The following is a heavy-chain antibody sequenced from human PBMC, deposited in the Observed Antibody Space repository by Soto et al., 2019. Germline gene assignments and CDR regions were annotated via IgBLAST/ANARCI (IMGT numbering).Heavy chain of an antibody. Sequence: QVRLVPSGAEVKKPGDSVSVSCKAPEYTFANHFIHWVRQAPGQGLEWKGIVNPSGGPTRYTQKFQGRVTMTRYTTTSTVYMVLSSLTSADTAVYDCAREGSYDFDSRIDYWGQGTLVTVAS. J-gene: IGHJ4*02. V-gene: IGHV1-46*01. CDR3: AREGSYDFDSRIDY. D-gene: IGHD3-3*01. CDR2: VNPSGGPT. CDR1: EYTFANHF.